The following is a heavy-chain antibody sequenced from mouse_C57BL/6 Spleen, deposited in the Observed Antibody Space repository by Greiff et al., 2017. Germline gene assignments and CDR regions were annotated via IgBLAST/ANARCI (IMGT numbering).Heavy chain of an antibody. CDR1: GYAFSSSW. J-gene: IGHJ2*01. Sequence: VQLQQSGPELVKPGASVQISCKASGYAFSSSWMNWVKQRPGKGLEWIGRIYPGDGDTNYNGKFKGKATLTADKSSSTAYMQLSSLTSEDSAVYFCARGPSYYYGTPYFDYWGQGTTLTVSS. D-gene: IGHD1-1*01. V-gene: IGHV1-82*01. CDR2: IYPGDGDT. CDR3: ARGPSYYYGTPYFDY.